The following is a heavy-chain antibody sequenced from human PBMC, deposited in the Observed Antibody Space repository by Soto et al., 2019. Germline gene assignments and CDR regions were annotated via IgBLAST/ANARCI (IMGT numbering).Heavy chain of an antibody. CDR3: ASSLTGIAAADSPHDAFDI. Sequence: PGESLKISCKGPGYSFTSYWIGWVRQMPGKDLEWMGIIYPGDSDTRYSPSFQGQVTISADKSISTAYLQWSSLKASDTAMYYCASSLTGIAAADSPHDAFDIWGQGTMVTVSS. D-gene: IGHD6-13*01. CDR2: IYPGDSDT. J-gene: IGHJ3*02. V-gene: IGHV5-51*01. CDR1: GYSFTSYW.